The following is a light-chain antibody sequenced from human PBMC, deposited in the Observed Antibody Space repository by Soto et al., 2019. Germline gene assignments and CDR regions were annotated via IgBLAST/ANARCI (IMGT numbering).Light chain of an antibody. CDR3: QQYNSYPLT. CDR1: QSISSW. V-gene: IGKV1-5*03. J-gene: IGKJ4*01. CDR2: KAS. Sequence: DIQMTQSPSTLSASVGDRVTITCRASQSISSWLAWYQQKPGKAPKLLIYKASSLESGVPSRFSGSGSGTEFTLSISSLQHDDFATYYCQQYNSYPLTFGGGTKVEIK.